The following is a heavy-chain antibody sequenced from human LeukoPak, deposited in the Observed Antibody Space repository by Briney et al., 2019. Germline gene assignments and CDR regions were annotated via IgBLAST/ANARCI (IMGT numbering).Heavy chain of an antibody. Sequence: PGGSLRLSCVASGFTFDDYGMSWVRQAPGKGLEWVSGINWNGGSTGYADSVKGRFTISRDNAKNSLYLQMNGLRAEDTALYYCAREQYQLLYGYYYMDVWGKGTTVTVSS. CDR3: AREQYQLLYGYYYMDV. V-gene: IGHV3-20*04. J-gene: IGHJ6*03. D-gene: IGHD2-2*02. CDR2: INWNGGST. CDR1: GFTFDDYG.